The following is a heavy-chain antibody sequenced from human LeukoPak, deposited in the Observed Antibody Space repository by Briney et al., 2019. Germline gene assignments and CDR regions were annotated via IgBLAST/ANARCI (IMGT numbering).Heavy chain of an antibody. J-gene: IGHJ4*02. CDR3: ARDLTETGWLGY. V-gene: IGHV1-2*02. D-gene: IGHD3-22*01. CDR2: INPNSGGT. CDR1: GYTFTGYY. Sequence: ASVKVSCKASGYTFTGYYMHWVRQAPGQGLEWMGWINPNSGGTNYAQKFQGRVTMTRDTSISTAYMELSRLRSDDTAVYYCARDLTETGWLGYWGQGTLVTVSS.